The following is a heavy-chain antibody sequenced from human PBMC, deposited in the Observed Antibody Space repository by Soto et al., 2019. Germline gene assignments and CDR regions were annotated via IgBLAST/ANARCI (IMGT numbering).Heavy chain of an antibody. CDR2: IIPIFGTA. J-gene: IGHJ5*01. Sequence: ASVKVSCKASGGTFSSYAISWVRQAPGQGLEWMGGIIPIFGTANYAQKFQGRVTITADESTSTAYMELSSLRSEDTAVYYCARSGYSGGWSNWFDPWGQRTLVPVSA. D-gene: IGHD6-19*01. CDR3: ARSGYSGGWSNWFDP. CDR1: GGTFSSYA. V-gene: IGHV1-69*13.